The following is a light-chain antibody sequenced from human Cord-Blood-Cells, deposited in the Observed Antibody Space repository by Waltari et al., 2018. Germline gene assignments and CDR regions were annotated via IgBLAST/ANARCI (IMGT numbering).Light chain of an antibody. Sequence: DIVITQSPDTLSFFPGERAALPCRASQIVSSSYLSWSQQKPGQAPRLLIYGSSTRATGSPARFSGSGSGTDFTLTISSLQPEDFAVYYCQQDYNLPLTFGGGTKVEIK. CDR1: QIVSSSY. V-gene: IGKV3D-7*01. J-gene: IGKJ4*01. CDR2: GSS. CDR3: QQDYNLPLT.